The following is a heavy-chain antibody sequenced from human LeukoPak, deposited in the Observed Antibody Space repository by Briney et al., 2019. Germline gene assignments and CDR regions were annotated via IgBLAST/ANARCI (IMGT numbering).Heavy chain of an antibody. Sequence: ASVKVSCKASGYTFIGYYMHWVRQAPGQRLEWMGWINPNSGGTNYAQKFQGRVTMTRDTSISTAYMELSRLRSDDTAVYYCASGGYTVAGKKRKGYFDYWGQGTLVTVSS. CDR1: GYTFIGYY. CDR2: INPNSGGT. CDR3: ASGGYTVAGKKRKGYFDY. J-gene: IGHJ4*02. D-gene: IGHD6-19*01. V-gene: IGHV1-2*02.